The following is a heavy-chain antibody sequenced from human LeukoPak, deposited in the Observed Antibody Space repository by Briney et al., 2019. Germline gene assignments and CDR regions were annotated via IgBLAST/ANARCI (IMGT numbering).Heavy chain of an antibody. J-gene: IGHJ3*02. CDR2: ISSSSSTT. CDR3: ARELREHGVFDI. Sequence: HPGGSLRLSYAASGFTFSSYSMNWVRQAPGKGLEWVSYISSSSSTTYYAASVKGRFSISRDNSKNTVYLQMNSLRAEDTAVYYCARELREHGVFDIWGQGTMITVSS. D-gene: IGHD1-26*01. V-gene: IGHV3-48*01. CDR1: GFTFSSYS.